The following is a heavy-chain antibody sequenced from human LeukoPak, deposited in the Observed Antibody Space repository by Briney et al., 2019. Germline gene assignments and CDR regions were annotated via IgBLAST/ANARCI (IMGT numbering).Heavy chain of an antibody. D-gene: IGHD4-17*01. J-gene: IGHJ3*02. CDR1: GFTFSSYA. CDR2: ISGSGGST. CDR3: ARDKGTVYAFDI. V-gene: IGHV3-23*01. Sequence: SGGSLRLSCAASGFTFSSYAMSWVRQAPGKGLEWVSAISGSGGSTYYADSVKGRFTISRDNAKNSLYLQMNSLRAEDTAVYYCARDKGTVYAFDIWGQGTMVTVSS.